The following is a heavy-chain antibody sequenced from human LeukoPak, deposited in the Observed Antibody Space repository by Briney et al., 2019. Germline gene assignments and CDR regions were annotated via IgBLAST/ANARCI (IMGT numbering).Heavy chain of an antibody. CDR2: MNPNSGNT. CDR1: GYTFTSYD. Sequence: GASVKVSYKASGYTFTSYDINWVRQATGQGPEWMGWMNPNSGNTNYAQKFQGRVTMTRNTSISTAYMELSSLRSEDTAVYYCARNGQQVRYFQHWGQGTLVTVSS. J-gene: IGHJ1*01. CDR3: ARNGQQVRYFQH. D-gene: IGHD6-13*01. V-gene: IGHV1-8*02.